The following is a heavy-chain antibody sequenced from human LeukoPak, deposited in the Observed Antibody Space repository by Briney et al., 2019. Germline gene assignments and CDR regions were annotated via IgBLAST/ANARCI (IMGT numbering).Heavy chain of an antibody. CDR2: IGSSSAPR. J-gene: IGHJ4*02. V-gene: IGHV3-23*01. Sequence: GGSMRLSCEASGVTFRTYSMSWVRQAPGKGLEGVSYIGSSSAPRYYADSVQGRFTISRDNSKNTVFLQMNSLRAEDTAVYYCAKCSPVTTRVSDFWGQGTLVTVSS. D-gene: IGHD4-17*01. CDR1: GVTFRTYS. CDR3: AKCSPVTTRVSDF.